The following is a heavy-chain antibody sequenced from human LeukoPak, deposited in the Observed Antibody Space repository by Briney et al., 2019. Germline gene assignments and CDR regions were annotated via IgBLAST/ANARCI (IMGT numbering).Heavy chain of an antibody. D-gene: IGHD4-11*01. CDR2: LLLDGSNK. V-gene: IGHV3-30*03. Sequence: PGGSLRLSCAASTSAFRSYAMHWVRQAPGKGLEWVANLLLDGSNKLYADSVRGRFTISRDNSKDTLYLQMSNLKPEDTAVYYCARHFPMSTATMHSGMDVWGQGTTVTVSS. CDR1: TSAFRSYA. CDR3: ARHFPMSTATMHSGMDV. J-gene: IGHJ6*02.